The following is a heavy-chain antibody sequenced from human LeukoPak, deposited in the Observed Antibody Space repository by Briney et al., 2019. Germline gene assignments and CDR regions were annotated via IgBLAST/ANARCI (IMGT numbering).Heavy chain of an antibody. CDR2: TDGTGGDS. CDR1: GFTFSDFA. V-gene: IGHV3-23*01. D-gene: IGHD1-26*01. CDR3: AKDWGYSKGWYSH. J-gene: IGHJ4*02. Sequence: GGSLRLFCLASGFTFSDFAMSWVRQTPGKRLEWVASTDGTGGDSYYADAVKGRFTISRDDSRDTLYLQMNSLKAEDTAVYYCAKDWGYSKGWYSHWGQGTLVTVSS.